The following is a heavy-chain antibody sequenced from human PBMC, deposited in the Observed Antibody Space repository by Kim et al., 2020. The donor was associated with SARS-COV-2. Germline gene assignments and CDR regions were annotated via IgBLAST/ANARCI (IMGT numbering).Heavy chain of an antibody. J-gene: IGHJ4*01. D-gene: IGHD6-13*01. Sequence: GGSLRLSCAASVFTFRSYGMHWVRQAPGKGLEGVAVIWYDGSNKYYADSVKGRFTISRDNSKNTLYLQMNSLRAEDTAVYYCARDPPAGYSSSDTDYWG. CDR1: VFTFRSYG. V-gene: IGHV3-33*01. CDR2: IWYDGSNK. CDR3: ARDPPAGYSSSDTDY.